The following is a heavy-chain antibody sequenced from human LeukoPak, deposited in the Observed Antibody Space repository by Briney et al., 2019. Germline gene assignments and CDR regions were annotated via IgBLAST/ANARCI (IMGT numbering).Heavy chain of an antibody. CDR2: MNPNSGNT. J-gene: IGHJ4*02. Sequence: ASVKVSCKASGYTFTSSDINWVRQATGQGLEWMGWMNPNSGNTDYAQKFQGRVTMTRNTSISTAYMELSSLRSEDTAVYYCARASVAAAGDYWGQGTLVTVSS. CDR1: GYTFTSSD. D-gene: IGHD6-13*01. V-gene: IGHV1-8*01. CDR3: ARASVAAAGDY.